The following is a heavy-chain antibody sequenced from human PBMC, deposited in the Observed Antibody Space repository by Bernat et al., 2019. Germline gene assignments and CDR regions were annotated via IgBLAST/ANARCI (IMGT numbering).Heavy chain of an antibody. J-gene: IGHJ3*02. CDR1: GFTFSSYA. CDR3: AKDLRVAVAADDHDAFDI. V-gene: IGHV3-23*01. CDR2: ISGSGGST. D-gene: IGHD6-19*01. Sequence: EVQLLESGGGLVQPGGSLRLSCAASGFTFSSYAMSWVRQAPGKGLEWVSAISGSGGSTYYADSVKGRLTISRDNSKNTLYLQMNSLRAEDTAVYYCAKDLRVAVAADDHDAFDIWGQGTMVTVSS.